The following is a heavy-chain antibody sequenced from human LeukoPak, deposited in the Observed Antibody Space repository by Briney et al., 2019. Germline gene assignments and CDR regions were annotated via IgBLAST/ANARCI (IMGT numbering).Heavy chain of an antibody. CDR3: ALDRTSSFFAFYYYIDV. CDR1: GGSISSNSYY. V-gene: IGHV4-39*01. Sequence: SETLSLTCSVSGGSISSNSYYWAWIRQPPGKGLEWIGSILHTGSTENNPSLKSRVTMSVDTSKNQFSLKLSSVTAADTAVYYCALDRTSSFFAFYYYIDVWGKGTTVTVSS. D-gene: IGHD2-2*01. J-gene: IGHJ6*03. CDR2: ILHTGST.